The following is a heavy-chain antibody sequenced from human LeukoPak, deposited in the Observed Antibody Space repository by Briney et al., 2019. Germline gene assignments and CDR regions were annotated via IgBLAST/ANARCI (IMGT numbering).Heavy chain of an antibody. CDR1: GLTFSSYW. J-gene: IGHJ4*02. D-gene: IGHD2-2*03. CDR3: VRDGYCGTTSCAGPL. CDR2: INTDGTTT. Sequence: GGSLRLSCAASGLTFSSYWMYWVRQAPGKGLVCVSRINTDGTTTNYADSVKGRFTVSRDNAKNILYLQMNSLRAEDTAVYYCVRDGYCGTTSCAGPLWGQGTLVTVSS. V-gene: IGHV3-74*01.